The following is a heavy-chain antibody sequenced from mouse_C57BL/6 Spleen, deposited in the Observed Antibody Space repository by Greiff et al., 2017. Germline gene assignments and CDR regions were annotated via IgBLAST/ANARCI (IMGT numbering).Heavy chain of an antibody. D-gene: IGHD1-1*01. Sequence: EVKLMESGGGLVQPGGSLSLSCAASGFTFTDYYMSWVRQPPGKALEWLGFIRNKANGYTTEYSASVKGRFTISRDNSQSILYLQVNALRAEDSATYYCARLLLYRYFDVWGTGTTVTVSS. J-gene: IGHJ1*03. V-gene: IGHV7-3*01. CDR1: GFTFTDYY. CDR2: IRNKANGYTT. CDR3: ARLLLYRYFDV.